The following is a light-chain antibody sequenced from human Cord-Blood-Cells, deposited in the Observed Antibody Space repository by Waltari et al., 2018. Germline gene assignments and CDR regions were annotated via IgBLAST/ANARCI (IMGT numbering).Light chain of an antibody. CDR2: LEGSGSY. CDR1: SGHSSYI. V-gene: IGLV4-60*02. Sequence: QPVLTQSSSASASLGSSVKLTCPLSSGHSSYIIAWHQHQPGKAPRYLMKLEGSGSYNKGSGVPGRFSGSSSGADRYLTISNRQCEDEADYYGETWDSNTQHGVFGGGTKLTVL. J-gene: IGLJ3*02. CDR3: ETWDSNTQHGV.